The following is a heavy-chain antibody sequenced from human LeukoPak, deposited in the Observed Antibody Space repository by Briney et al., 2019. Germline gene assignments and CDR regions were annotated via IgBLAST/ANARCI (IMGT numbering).Heavy chain of an antibody. V-gene: IGHV3-33*01. Sequence: PGRSLRLSCAASGFTFSNYDMHWVRQAPGKGLEWVAVIWYDGSNKYYADSVKGRFTISRGNSKNTLYLLMNSLRAEDTAVYYCGRVRYHGGEGGYWGQGTLVTVSS. D-gene: IGHD2-21*01. CDR3: GRVRYHGGEGGY. CDR1: GFTFSNYD. CDR2: IWYDGSNK. J-gene: IGHJ4*02.